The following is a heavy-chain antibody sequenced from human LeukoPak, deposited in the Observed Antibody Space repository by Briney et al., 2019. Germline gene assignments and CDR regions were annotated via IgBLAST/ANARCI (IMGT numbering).Heavy chain of an antibody. D-gene: IGHD6-13*01. V-gene: IGHV3-30*03. J-gene: IGHJ4*02. CDR1: GFTFSSYG. Sequence: GGSVRLSCVASGFTFSSYGMHWVRQAPGKRLEWVAVISYDGSNKYYADSVKGRFTISRDNSKNTLYLQMNSLRAEDTAVYYCAGSSWSDYYFDYWGQGTLVTVSS. CDR2: ISYDGSNK. CDR3: AGSSWSDYYFDY.